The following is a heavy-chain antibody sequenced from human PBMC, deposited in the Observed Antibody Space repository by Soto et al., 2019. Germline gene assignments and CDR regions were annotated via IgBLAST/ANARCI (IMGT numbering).Heavy chain of an antibody. D-gene: IGHD2-21*01. Sequence: SVKVSCKASGGTFSSYAISWVRQAPGQGLEWMGGIIPIFGTANYAQKFRGRVTITADESTSTAYMELSSLRSEDTAVYYCATGIHCGGECYSPTDYCYYGMDVWGQGTTVTVSS. CDR1: GGTFSSYA. CDR2: IIPIFGTA. CDR3: ATGIHCGGECYSPTDYCYYGMDV. V-gene: IGHV1-69*13. J-gene: IGHJ6*02.